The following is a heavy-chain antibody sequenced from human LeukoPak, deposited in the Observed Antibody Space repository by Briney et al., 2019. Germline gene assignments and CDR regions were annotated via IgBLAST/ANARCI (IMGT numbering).Heavy chain of an antibody. CDR3: ARDRTGSGMWASLVGDY. V-gene: IGHV4-34*01. J-gene: IGHJ4*02. CDR2: INHSRST. Sequence: SETLSLTCAVYGGSFSGYYWSWIRQPPGKGLEWIGEINHSRSTNYNPSLKSRVTISVDTSKNQFSLKLSSVTAADTAVYYCARDRTGSGMWASLVGDYWGQGTLVTVSS. D-gene: IGHD1-1*01. CDR1: GGSFSGYY.